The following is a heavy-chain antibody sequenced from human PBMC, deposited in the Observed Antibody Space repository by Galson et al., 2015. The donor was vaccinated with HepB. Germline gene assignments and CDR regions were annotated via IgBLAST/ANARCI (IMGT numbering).Heavy chain of an antibody. CDR1: GFTFSSYS. CDR2: ISSSSSYI. J-gene: IGHJ3*02. CDR3: ARDEGNIVVVPAAMFAFDI. D-gene: IGHD2-2*01. Sequence: SLRLSCAASGFTFSSYSMNWVRQAPGKGLEWVSSISSSSSYIYYADSVKGRFTISRDNAKNSLYLQMNSLRAEDTAVYYCARDEGNIVVVPAAMFAFDIWGQGTMVTVSS. V-gene: IGHV3-21*01.